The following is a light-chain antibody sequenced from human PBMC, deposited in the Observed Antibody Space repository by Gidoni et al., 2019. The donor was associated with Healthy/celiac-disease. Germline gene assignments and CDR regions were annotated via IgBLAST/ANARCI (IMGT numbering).Light chain of an antibody. CDR2: GAS. Sequence: DIVMTQPPATLSASPGERATLACRASQSVSSNLAWYQQKPGQAPRLLIYGASTRATGIPGRFSGSGSGTEFTLTISSLQSEDFAVYYCQQYNNLPPTFGQGTKLEIK. CDR1: QSVSSN. V-gene: IGKV3-15*01. J-gene: IGKJ2*01. CDR3: QQYNNLPPT.